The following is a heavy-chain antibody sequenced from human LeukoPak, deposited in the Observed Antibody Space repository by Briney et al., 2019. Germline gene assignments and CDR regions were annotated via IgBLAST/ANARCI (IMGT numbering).Heavy chain of an antibody. CDR3: ARDGDPYDILTGSIRFDY. Sequence: SVKVSCKASGGTFSSYAISWVRQAPGQGLEWMGRIIPIFGAANYAQKFQGRVTITTDESTSTAYMELSSLRSEDTAVYYCARDGDPYDILTGSIRFDYWGQGTLVTVSS. D-gene: IGHD3-9*01. CDR2: IIPIFGAA. V-gene: IGHV1-69*05. J-gene: IGHJ4*02. CDR1: GGTFSSYA.